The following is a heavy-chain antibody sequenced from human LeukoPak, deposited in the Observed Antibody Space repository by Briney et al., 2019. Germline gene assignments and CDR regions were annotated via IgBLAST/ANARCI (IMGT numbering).Heavy chain of an antibody. J-gene: IGHJ6*03. V-gene: IGHV3-23*01. CDR1: GFTFSSYA. CDR3: ANVIGYSNYYMDV. Sequence: GGSLRLSCAASGFTFSSYAMSWVRQAPGKGLEWVSGISSSGGSTYYADSVKGRFTISRDKSKNTLYLQMNSLRAEDTAVYYCANVIGYSNYYMDVWGKGTPVTVSS. CDR2: ISSSGGST. D-gene: IGHD3-22*01.